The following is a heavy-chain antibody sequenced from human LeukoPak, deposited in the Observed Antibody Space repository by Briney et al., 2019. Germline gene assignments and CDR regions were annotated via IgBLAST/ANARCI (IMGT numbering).Heavy chain of an antibody. CDR3: ARVSDCSGGSCYQFDY. CDR1: GFTFSSYS. J-gene: IGHJ4*02. D-gene: IGHD2-15*01. Sequence: PGGSLRLSCAASGFTFSSYSMNWVRQAPGKWLERVSSISSSSSYIYYADSVKGRFTISRDNAKNSLYLQMNSLRAEDTAVYYCARVSDCSGGSCYQFDYWGQGTLVTVSS. CDR2: ISSSSSYI. V-gene: IGHV3-21*01.